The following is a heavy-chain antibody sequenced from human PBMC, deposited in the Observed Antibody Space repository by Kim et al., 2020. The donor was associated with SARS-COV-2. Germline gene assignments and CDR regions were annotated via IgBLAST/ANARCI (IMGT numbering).Heavy chain of an antibody. Sequence: SVKVSCKASGGTFSSSALSWVLQSPLQVLEWMGRIIPILGIANYAQKFQGRVTITADKSTSTAYMELSSLRSEDTAVYYCARDPPYDFWSGYYHYYYYMDVWVKGTTFTVSS. CDR2: IIPILGIA. V-gene: IGHV1-69*04. CDR3: ARDPPYDFWSGYYHYYYYMDV. D-gene: IGHD3-3*01. J-gene: IGHJ6*03. CDR1: GGTFSSSA.